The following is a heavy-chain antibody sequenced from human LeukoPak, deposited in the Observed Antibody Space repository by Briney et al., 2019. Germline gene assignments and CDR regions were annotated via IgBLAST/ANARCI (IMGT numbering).Heavy chain of an antibody. CDR1: GESLSGYY. Sequence: PSETLSLTCTVYGESLSGYYWSWIRQPPGKGLEWIGYIYYSGSTYYNPSLKSRVTISVDTSKNQFSLKLSSVTAADTAVYYCAREGAVAGLIDYWGQGTLVTVSS. V-gene: IGHV4-30-4*08. J-gene: IGHJ4*02. D-gene: IGHD6-19*01. CDR2: IYYSGST. CDR3: AREGAVAGLIDY.